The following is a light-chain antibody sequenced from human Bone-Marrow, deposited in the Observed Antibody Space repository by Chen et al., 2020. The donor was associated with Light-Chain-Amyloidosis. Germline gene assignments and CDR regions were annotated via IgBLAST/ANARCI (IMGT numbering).Light chain of an antibody. V-gene: IGLV2-14*03. Sequence: QSALTQPASVSGSPGQSITISCTGTSSDVGGYNFVSWYQQHPGKAPKLMIYDVSNQPSGVSNRFSGSKSGNTASLTISGLQAEDEADYYCSSKTSSATLYVFGTGTKVTVL. J-gene: IGLJ1*01. CDR2: DVS. CDR3: SSKTSSATLYV. CDR1: SSDVGGYNF.